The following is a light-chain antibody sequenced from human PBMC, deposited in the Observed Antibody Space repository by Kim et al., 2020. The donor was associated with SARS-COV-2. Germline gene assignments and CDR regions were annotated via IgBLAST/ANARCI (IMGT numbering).Light chain of an antibody. CDR1: QSVTSNN. CDR2: GTS. J-gene: IGKJ2*01. CDR3: QQYDNSPYT. V-gene: IGKV3-20*01. Sequence: WSPGERATLSGRASQSVTSNNLAWFQQKPGQAPGLLIYGTSSRATGIPDRFSGSGSGTDFTLTISRLEPEDFAVYYCQQYDNSPYTFGQGTKLEI.